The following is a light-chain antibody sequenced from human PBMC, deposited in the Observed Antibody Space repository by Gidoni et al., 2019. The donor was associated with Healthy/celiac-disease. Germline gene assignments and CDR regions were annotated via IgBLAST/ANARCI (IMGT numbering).Light chain of an antibody. CDR1: SSDVGGYNY. CDR2: DVS. J-gene: IGLJ3*02. V-gene: IGLV2-14*01. CDR3: SSYTSSSTLVV. Sequence: LTQPASVSGSPGQSITISCTGTSSDVGGYNYVSWYQQHPGKAPKLMIYDVSNRPSGVSNRFSGSKSGNTASLTISGLQAEDEADYYCSSYTSSSTLVVFGGGTKLSVL.